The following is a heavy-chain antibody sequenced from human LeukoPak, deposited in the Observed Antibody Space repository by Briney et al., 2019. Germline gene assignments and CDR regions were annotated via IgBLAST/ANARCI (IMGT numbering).Heavy chain of an antibody. CDR3: ARLTPCSSTSCPLAPFDY. Sequence: GESLKISWKGSGYSFTSYWIGWVRQMPGKGLEWMGIIYPGDSDTRYSPSFQGQVTISADKSISTAYLQWSSLKASDTAMYYCARLTPCSSTSCPLAPFDYWGQGTLVTVSS. CDR1: GYSFTSYW. J-gene: IGHJ4*02. CDR2: IYPGDSDT. V-gene: IGHV5-51*01. D-gene: IGHD2-2*01.